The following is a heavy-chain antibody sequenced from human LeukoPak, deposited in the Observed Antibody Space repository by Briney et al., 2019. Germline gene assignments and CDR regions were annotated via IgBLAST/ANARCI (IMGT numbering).Heavy chain of an antibody. CDR3: ARGQPEWELLPGFDY. CDR1: GGSFSGYY. D-gene: IGHD1-26*01. V-gene: IGHV4-34*01. CDR2: INHSGST. J-gene: IGHJ4*02. Sequence: SETLSLTCAVYGGSFSGYYWSWIRQPPGKGLEWIGEINHSGSTNYNPSLKSRVTISVDTSKNQFSLKLSSVTAADTAVYYCARGQPEWELLPGFDYWGQGTLVTVSS.